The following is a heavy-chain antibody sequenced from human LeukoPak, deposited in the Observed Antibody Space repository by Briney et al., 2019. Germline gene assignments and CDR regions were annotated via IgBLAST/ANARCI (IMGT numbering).Heavy chain of an antibody. CDR2: ISSSSRTI. CDR3: ASHYSGSRGSYAEYFQH. CDR1: GFTFSRYI. V-gene: IGHV3-48*02. Sequence: PWGSLRLSCAASGFTFSRYIMNWVRQAPGKGLEWISYISSSSRTIHYADSVKGRFTISRDNAENSLDLQMNSLRDEDTAVYYCASHYSGSRGSYAEYFQHWGQGALVIVSS. D-gene: IGHD3-22*01. J-gene: IGHJ1*01.